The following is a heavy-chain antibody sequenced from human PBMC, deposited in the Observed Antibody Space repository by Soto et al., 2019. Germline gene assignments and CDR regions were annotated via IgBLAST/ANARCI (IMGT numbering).Heavy chain of an antibody. V-gene: IGHV3-30-3*01. Sequence: QVQLVESGGGVVQPGRSLRLSCAASGFTCSSYAMHWVRQAPGKGLEWVAVISYDGSNKYYADSVKGRFTISRDNSKNTLYLQMNSLRAEDTAVYYCARDHGSRELRDYYYYYGMDVWGQGTTVTVSS. CDR3: ARDHGSRELRDYYYYYGMDV. D-gene: IGHD1-26*01. CDR2: ISYDGSNK. J-gene: IGHJ6*02. CDR1: GFTCSSYA.